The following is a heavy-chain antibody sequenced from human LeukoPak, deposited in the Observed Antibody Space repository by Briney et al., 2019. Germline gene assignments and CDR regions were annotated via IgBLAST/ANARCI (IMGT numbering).Heavy chain of an antibody. Sequence: GGSLRLSCAASGFTFSSYAMHWVRQAPGKGLEWVAVISYDGSNKYYADSVKGRFTISRDNSKNTLYLQMNSLRAEDTAVYYCARGGQSPIWFGELSPLAWGQGTLVTVSS. CDR3: ARGGQSPIWFGELSPLA. V-gene: IGHV3-30-3*01. J-gene: IGHJ5*02. D-gene: IGHD3-10*01. CDR1: GFTFSSYA. CDR2: ISYDGSNK.